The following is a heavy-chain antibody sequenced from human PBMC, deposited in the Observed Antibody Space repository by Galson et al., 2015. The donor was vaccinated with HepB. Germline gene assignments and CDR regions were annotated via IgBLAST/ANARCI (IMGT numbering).Heavy chain of an antibody. D-gene: IGHD4-17*01. CDR2: ISSSSSYI. CDR1: GYTFSSYS. V-gene: IGHV3-21*01. Sequence: SLRLSCAASGYTFSSYSMNWVRQAPGKGLEWVSSISSSSSYIYYADSVKGRFTISRDNAKNSLYLQMNSLRAEDTAVYYCASYDYGDYGIFDPWGQGTLVTVSS. J-gene: IGHJ5*02. CDR3: ASYDYGDYGIFDP.